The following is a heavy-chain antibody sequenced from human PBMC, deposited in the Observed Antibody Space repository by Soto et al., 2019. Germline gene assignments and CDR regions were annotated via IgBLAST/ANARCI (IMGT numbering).Heavy chain of an antibody. Sequence: QITLKESGPTLVEPTQTLTLACTFSGFSLSSSGEGVGWIRQPPGKALEWLAVTFWTDDKRYSASLRSRLTITKDSSKNEVVLTMTNMDPVDTGTYYCARRRGATATGGAFDPWGQGTLVTVSS. D-gene: IGHD4-17*01. CDR1: GFSLSSSGEG. CDR3: ARRRGATATGGAFDP. CDR2: TFWTDDK. J-gene: IGHJ5*02. V-gene: IGHV2-5*01.